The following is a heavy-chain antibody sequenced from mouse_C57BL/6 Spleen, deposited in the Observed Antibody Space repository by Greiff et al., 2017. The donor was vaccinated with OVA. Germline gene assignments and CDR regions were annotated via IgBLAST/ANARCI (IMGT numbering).Heavy chain of an antibody. CDR1: GYSITSGYD. CDR2: ISYSGST. CDR3: ARHGDYYHFDY. Sequence: EVHLVESGPGMVKPSQSLSLTCTVTGYSITSGYDWHWIRHFPGNKLEWMGYISYSGSTNYNPSLKSRISITHDTSKNHVFLKLNSVTTEDTATYYCARHGDYYHFDYWGQGTTLTVSS. J-gene: IGHJ2*01. D-gene: IGHD1-1*01. V-gene: IGHV3-1*01.